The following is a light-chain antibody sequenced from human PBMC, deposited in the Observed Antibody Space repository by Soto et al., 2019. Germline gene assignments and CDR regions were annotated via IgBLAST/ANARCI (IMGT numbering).Light chain of an antibody. V-gene: IGLV1-44*01. CDR3: AAWDDSLNGLV. CDR1: RSNIGSNT. Sequence: QAVVTQPPSASGTPGRRVTIACSGSRSNIGSNTVNWYQQLPGTAPKLLIYSNNQRPSGVPDRFSGSKSGTSASLAISGLQSEDEADYYCAAWDDSLNGLVFGGGTKLTVL. CDR2: SNN. J-gene: IGLJ2*01.